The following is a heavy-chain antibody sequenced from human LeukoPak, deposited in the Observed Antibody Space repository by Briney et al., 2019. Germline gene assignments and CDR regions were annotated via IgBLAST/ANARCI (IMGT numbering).Heavy chain of an antibody. V-gene: IGHV4-39*01. CDR2: VSYSGSP. CDR1: GGSIRSSSYY. CDR3: ARPLTGYSNSFVF. Sequence: PSETLSLTCTVSGGSIRSSSYYLGLIRQPPGEGLEWLGSVSYSGSPYYTPSLKSRVTISIDTSKNQFSLRLTSVTAADTAVYYCARPLTGYSNSFVFWGQGTLVTVSS. J-gene: IGHJ4*02. D-gene: IGHD4-11*01.